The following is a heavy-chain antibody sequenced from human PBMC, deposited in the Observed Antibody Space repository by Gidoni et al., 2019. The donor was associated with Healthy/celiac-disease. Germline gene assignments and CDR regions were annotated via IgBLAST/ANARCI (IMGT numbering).Heavy chain of an antibody. Sequence: QVQLVQSGAEVKKPGASVKVSCKASGYTFTSYGISWVRQAPGQGLEWMGWISAYNGNTNYAQKLQGRVTMTTDTSTSTAYMELRSLRSDDTAVYYCARVPEGIRIVVPAAIPNYYYYYMDVWGKGTTVTVSS. V-gene: IGHV1-18*01. CDR3: ARVPEGIRIVVPAAIPNYYYYYMDV. D-gene: IGHD2-2*01. CDR2: ISAYNGNT. CDR1: GYTFTSYG. J-gene: IGHJ6*03.